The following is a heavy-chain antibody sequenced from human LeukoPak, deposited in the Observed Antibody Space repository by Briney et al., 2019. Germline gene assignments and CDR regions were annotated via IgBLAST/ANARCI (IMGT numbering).Heavy chain of an antibody. CDR3: ARETSPKGAHYMDV. Sequence: PSETLSLTCTVSGGSISSSSYYWGWIRQPPGKGLEWIGSIYYSGSTYYNPSLKSRVTISVDTSKNQFSLKLSSVTAADTAVYYCARETSPKGAHYMDVWGKGTTVTISS. CDR1: GGSISSSSYY. D-gene: IGHD3-16*01. CDR2: IYYSGST. V-gene: IGHV4-39*07. J-gene: IGHJ6*03.